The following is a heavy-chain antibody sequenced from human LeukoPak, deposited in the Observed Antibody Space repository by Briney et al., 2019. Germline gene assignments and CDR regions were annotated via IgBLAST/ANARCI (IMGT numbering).Heavy chain of an antibody. CDR2: INHSGST. V-gene: IGHV4-34*01. CDR3: ARGQTGYSSGWSDY. J-gene: IGHJ4*02. Sequence: SETLSLTCTVSGGSISSYYWSWIRQPPGKGLEWIGEINHSGSTNYNPSLKSRVTISVDTSKNQFSLKLSSVTAADTAVYYCARGQTGYSSGWSDYWGQGTLVTVSS. CDR1: GGSISSYY. D-gene: IGHD6-19*01.